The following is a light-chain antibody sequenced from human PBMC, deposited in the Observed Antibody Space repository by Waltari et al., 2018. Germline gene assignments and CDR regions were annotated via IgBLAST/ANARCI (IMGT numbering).Light chain of an antibody. CDR3: QVWDGSSDDYV. CDR1: NIGSKN. J-gene: IGLJ1*01. Sequence: SYVLAQPASVSVAPGKTARITCEGPNIGSKNVHWYQLRPGQAPVLVVHDDSDRPSGIPERFSGSNSGNAATLIISGVEAGDEADYFCQVWDGSSDDYVFGTGTAVTV. CDR2: DDS. V-gene: IGLV3-21*03.